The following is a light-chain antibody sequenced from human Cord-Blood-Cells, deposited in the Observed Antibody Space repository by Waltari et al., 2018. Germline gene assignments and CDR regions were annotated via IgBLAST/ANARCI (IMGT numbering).Light chain of an antibody. J-gene: IGKJ1*01. V-gene: IGKV3-15*01. CDR3: QQYNTWPPWT. CDR2: VAS. CDR1: QSVSSN. Sequence: EIVMTQSPATLSVSPGERATLSCSASQSVSSNLAWYQQKPGQAPRLLIYVASTRATGIPARFSGSGSGTEFTLTISRLQSEDFAVYYCQQYNTWPPWTFGQGTKVEIK.